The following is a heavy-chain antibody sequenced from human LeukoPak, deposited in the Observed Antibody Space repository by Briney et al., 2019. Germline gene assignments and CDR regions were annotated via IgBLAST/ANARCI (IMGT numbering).Heavy chain of an antibody. D-gene: IGHD1-26*01. Sequence: GGSLRLSCAASGFTFSNYAMSWVRQAPGKGLEWASGISGGGGITYYADSVKGRFTISRDNSKNMVYVQMNSLRAEDTAIYYCAKVGYSYYDRGNFDYWGQGTLVTVSS. CDR1: GFTFSNYA. CDR2: ISGGGGIT. J-gene: IGHJ4*02. CDR3: AKVGYSYYDRGNFDY. V-gene: IGHV3-23*01.